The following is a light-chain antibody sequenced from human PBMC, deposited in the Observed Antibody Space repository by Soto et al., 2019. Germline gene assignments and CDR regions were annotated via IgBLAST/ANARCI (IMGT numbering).Light chain of an antibody. V-gene: IGKV2-28*01. CDR1: QSLLHSNGYNY. CDR2: LGS. Sequence: DIVMTQSPLSLPVTPGEPASISCRSSQSLLHSNGYNYLDWYLQKPVQSPQLLIYLGSNQASGVPDRFSGSGSGTDFTLKISRVEAEDVGVYYCMQALQSWTFGQGTKVEIK. CDR3: MQALQSWT. J-gene: IGKJ1*01.